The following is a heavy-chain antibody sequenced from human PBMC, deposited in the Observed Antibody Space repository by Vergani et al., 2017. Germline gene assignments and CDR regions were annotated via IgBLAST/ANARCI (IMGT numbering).Heavy chain of an antibody. Sequence: QVQILQSGGGVVQPGGSLRLSCTLSGFTLNTYGIHWVRQAPGKGLEWVSFIRYDGSSEYYGDSVKGRFTISRDNAKNSLYLQMTSLRAEDTAVYFCARAISLPGIAAAGTDYWGQGTLVTVSS. CDR2: IRYDGSSE. J-gene: IGHJ4*02. CDR1: GFTLNTYG. D-gene: IGHD6-13*01. CDR3: ARAISLPGIAAAGTDY. V-gene: IGHV3-30*02.